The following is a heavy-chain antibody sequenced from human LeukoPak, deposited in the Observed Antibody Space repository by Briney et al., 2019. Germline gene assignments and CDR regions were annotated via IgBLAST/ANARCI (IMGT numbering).Heavy chain of an antibody. Sequence: PGGSLRLSCAASGFTFDDYAMHWVRQAPGKGLEWGSGINWNSGSIGYADSVKGRFTISRDNAKNSLYLQMNSLRAEDTALYYCAKSSSYSGYKGDFDYWGQGTLVTVSS. CDR1: GFTFDDYA. CDR3: AKSSSYSGYKGDFDY. V-gene: IGHV3-9*01. J-gene: IGHJ4*02. D-gene: IGHD5-12*01. CDR2: INWNSGSI.